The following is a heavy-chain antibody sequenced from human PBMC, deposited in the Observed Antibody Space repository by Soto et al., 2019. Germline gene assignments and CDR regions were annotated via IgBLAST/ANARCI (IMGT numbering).Heavy chain of an antibody. CDR2: IYYSGST. V-gene: IGHV4-31*03. J-gene: IGHJ6*03. D-gene: IGHD3-10*01. CDR1: GGSISSGGYY. Sequence: SETLSLTCTVSGGSISSGGYYWSWIRQHPGKGLEWIGYIYYSGSTYYNPSLKSRVTISVDTSKNQFSLKLSSVTAADTAVYYCARAPSMDYYYYYYMDVWGKGTTVTVSS. CDR3: ARAPSMDYYYYYYMDV.